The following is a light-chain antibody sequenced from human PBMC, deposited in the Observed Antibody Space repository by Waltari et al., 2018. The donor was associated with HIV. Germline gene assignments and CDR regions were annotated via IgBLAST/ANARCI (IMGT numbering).Light chain of an antibody. V-gene: IGLV7-46*01. CDR2: DTT. CDR3: LLSYAGSRPVV. Sequence: QAVVTQEPSLTVSPGGTVTLTCGSSSGPVTSGHHPYWFQQRPGQAPRTLIYDTTYNPSWPPARFSGSLLGGTAALTLSGAQPEDEADYYCLLSYAGSRPVVFGGGTKLTVL. CDR1: SGPVTSGHH. J-gene: IGLJ2*01.